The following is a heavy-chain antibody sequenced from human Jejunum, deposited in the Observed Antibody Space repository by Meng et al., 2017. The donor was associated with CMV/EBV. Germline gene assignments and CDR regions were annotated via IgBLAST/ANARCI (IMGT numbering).Heavy chain of an antibody. CDR3: AKLPRKAATYFDY. V-gene: IGHV3-23*03. CDR2: IYGAASSI. Sequence: SGFTFGSYAMSVVRQAPGKGLEWVSVIYGAASSIYYADSVKGRFTIARDDSKNTLYLQMNALRAEDTAVYYCAKLPRKAATYFDYWGQGTLVTVSS. J-gene: IGHJ4*02. D-gene: IGHD6-25*01. CDR1: GFTFGSYA.